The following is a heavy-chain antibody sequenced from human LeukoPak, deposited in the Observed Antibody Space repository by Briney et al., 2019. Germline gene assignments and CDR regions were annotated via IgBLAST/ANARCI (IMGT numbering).Heavy chain of an antibody. J-gene: IGHJ4*02. Sequence: GGSLRLSCAASGFTFSSYAMSWVRQAPGKGLEWVSAISGSGGSTYYADSVKGRFTISRDNSKNTLYLQMNSLRAEDTAVYYCAKDKNPTTVITCLWYWGQGTLVTVSS. D-gene: IGHD4-23*01. CDR3: AKDKNPTTVITCLWY. V-gene: IGHV3-23*01. CDR1: GFTFSSYA. CDR2: ISGSGGST.